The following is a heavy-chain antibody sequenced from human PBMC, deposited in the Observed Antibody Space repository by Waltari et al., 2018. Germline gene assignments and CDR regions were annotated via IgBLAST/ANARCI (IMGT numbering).Heavy chain of an antibody. CDR3: SRAVFSSGYYFLDH. CDR1: GFSISDYY. V-gene: IGHV3-72*01. D-gene: IGHD3-22*01. J-gene: IGHJ4*02. Sequence: VRLVESGGTVVQPGGPLRLSCTASGFSISDYYMDWRRQAPGKGLEWVGRSSDRAQGYSTDYGASVEGRFTILRDEAKNSLYLQMDRLRPEDTAVYFCSRAVFSSGYYFLDHWGQGTPVMVSS. CDR2: SSDRAQGYST.